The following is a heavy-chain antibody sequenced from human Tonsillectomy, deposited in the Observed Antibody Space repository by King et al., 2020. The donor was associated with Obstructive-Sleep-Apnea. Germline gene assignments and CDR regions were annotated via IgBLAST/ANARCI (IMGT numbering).Heavy chain of an antibody. J-gene: IGHJ4*02. D-gene: IGHD2-2*01. CDR1: GFTFDDYA. Sequence: VQLVESGGGLVQPGRSLRLSCEASGFTFDDYAMHWVRQAPGKGLEWVSAISWDSGSIGYADPVKGRFTISRDNAKNSLYLQMNGLRAEDTALYYCAKGKRGSTSWYFDYWGQGTLVTVSS. CDR3: AKGKRGSTSWYFDY. CDR2: ISWDSGSI. V-gene: IGHV3-9*01.